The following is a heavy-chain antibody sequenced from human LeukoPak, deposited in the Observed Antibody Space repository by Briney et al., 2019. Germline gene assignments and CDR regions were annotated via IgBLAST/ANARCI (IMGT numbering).Heavy chain of an antibody. CDR1: GYTFTSYG. J-gene: IGHJ3*02. CDR3: ARASGSPSHHNAFDI. D-gene: IGHD3-3*01. Sequence: ASVKVSCKASGYTFTSYGISWVRQAPGQGLEWMGWISAYNGNTNYAQKLQGRVTMTTDTSTSTAYMELRSLRSDDTAVYYCARASGSPSHHNAFDIWGQGTMVTVSS. CDR2: ISAYNGNT. V-gene: IGHV1-18*01.